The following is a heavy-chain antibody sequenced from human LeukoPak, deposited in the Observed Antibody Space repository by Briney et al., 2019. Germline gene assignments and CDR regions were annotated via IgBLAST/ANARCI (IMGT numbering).Heavy chain of an antibody. CDR2: INHSGST. CDR1: GGSFSGYY. D-gene: IGHD1-1*01. CDR3: ARGSTTSNYFDY. J-gene: IGHJ4*02. V-gene: IGHV4-34*01. Sequence: SETLSLTCAVYGGSFSGYYWSWIRQPPGKGLEWIGEINHSGSTNYNPSLKSRVTISVDTSKNQFSLKLSSVTAADTAVYYCARGSTTSNYFDYWGQGTLVTVSP.